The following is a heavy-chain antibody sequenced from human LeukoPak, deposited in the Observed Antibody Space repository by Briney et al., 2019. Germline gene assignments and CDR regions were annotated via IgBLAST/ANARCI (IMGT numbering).Heavy chain of an antibody. D-gene: IGHD1-26*01. V-gene: IGHV3-21*01. CDR1: GFTFSSYS. CDR3: ARDPSGSYYYFDY. CDR2: ISSSSSYI. J-gene: IGHJ4*02. Sequence: GGSLRLSCAASGFTFSSYSMNWVRQAPGKGLEWVSSISSSSSYIYYADSVKGRFTISRDNAKNSLYLQMNSLRAEDTAVYYCARDPSGSYYYFDYWGQGTLVTASS.